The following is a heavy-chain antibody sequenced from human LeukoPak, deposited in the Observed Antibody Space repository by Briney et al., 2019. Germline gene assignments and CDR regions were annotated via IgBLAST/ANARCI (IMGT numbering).Heavy chain of an antibody. CDR2: IYPGDSDT. CDR1: GYSFTSYW. D-gene: IGHD7-27*01. CDR3: ASSLSGAPTLYDAFDI. Sequence: GESLKISCKGSGYSFTSYWIGWVRQMPGKGLEWMGIIYPGDSDTRYSPSFQGQVTISADKSISTAYLQWSSLKASDTAMYYCASSLSGAPTLYDAFDIWGQGTMVTVSS. V-gene: IGHV5-51*01. J-gene: IGHJ3*02.